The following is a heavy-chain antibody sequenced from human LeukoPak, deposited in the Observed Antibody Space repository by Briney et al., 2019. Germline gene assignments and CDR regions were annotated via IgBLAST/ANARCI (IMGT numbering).Heavy chain of an antibody. V-gene: IGHV4-39*01. D-gene: IGHD6-13*01. Sequence: SETLSLTCTVSGAPLSSGGYYWGWIRQPPGKGLEWLGTIYYSGSTYYNPSLKSRVTISIDTSKGQFSLNLSSATAADTAVYYCARVPSYTSSWFTWFDPWGQGTLVTVSS. CDR2: IYYSGST. J-gene: IGHJ5*02. CDR1: GAPLSSGGYY. CDR3: ARVPSYTSSWFTWFDP.